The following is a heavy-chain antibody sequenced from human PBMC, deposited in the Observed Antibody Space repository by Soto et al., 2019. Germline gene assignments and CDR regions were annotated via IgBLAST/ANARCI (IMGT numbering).Heavy chain of an antibody. D-gene: IGHD2-2*01. Sequence: QVQLVESGGGLVKPGGSLRLSCAASGFTFSDYYMSWIRQAPGKGLEWVSYISSSGSTIYYADSVKGRFTISRDNAKNSLYLQRNSLRAEDTAVYYCARVSPPYCSSTSCCMDVWGKWTTFTVSS. CDR2: ISSSGSTI. CDR1: GFTFSDYY. V-gene: IGHV3-11*01. CDR3: ARVSPPYCSSTSCCMDV. J-gene: IGHJ6*04.